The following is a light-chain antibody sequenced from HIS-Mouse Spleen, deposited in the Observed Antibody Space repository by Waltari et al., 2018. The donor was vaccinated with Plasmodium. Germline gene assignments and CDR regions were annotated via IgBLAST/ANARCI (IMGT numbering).Light chain of an antibody. CDR1: QSVSSN. CDR2: GAS. V-gene: IGKV3-15*01. CDR3: QQYNNWPFT. Sequence: EIVMTQSPATLSVSPGERATLSCRASQSVSSNLAWYQQKPGQAPTRLIYGASTRATGIPARFSGSGSGTEFTLTISSLQSEDFAVYYCQQYNNWPFTFGPGTKVDIK. J-gene: IGKJ3*01.